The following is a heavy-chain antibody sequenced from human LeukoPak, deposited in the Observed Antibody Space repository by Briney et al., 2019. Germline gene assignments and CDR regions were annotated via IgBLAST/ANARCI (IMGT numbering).Heavy chain of an antibody. CDR1: GYTLTELS. V-gene: IGHV1-24*01. Sequence: ASVTVSCKVSGYTLTELSMHWVRQAPGKGLAGVGGFDAEDGETIYAQKFQGRVTMTEDTSTDTAYMELSSLRSEDTAVYYCATETSSGWYYFDYWGEGTLVTVSS. CDR2: FDAEDGET. CDR3: ATETSSGWYYFDY. J-gene: IGHJ4*02. D-gene: IGHD6-19*01.